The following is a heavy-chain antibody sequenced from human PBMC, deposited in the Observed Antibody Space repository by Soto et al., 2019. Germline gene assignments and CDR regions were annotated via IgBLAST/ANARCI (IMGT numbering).Heavy chain of an antibody. CDR2: INPNSGGT. D-gene: IGHD2-2*01. CDR3: AREISSCSSTSCYGDFDY. J-gene: IGHJ4*02. V-gene: IGHV1-2*04. Sequence: ASVKVSCKASGYTFTGYYMHWVRQAPGQGLEWMGWINPNSGGTNYAQKFQGWVTMTRDTSISTAYMELSRLRSDDTAVYYCAREISSCSSTSCYGDFDYWGQGTLVTVSS. CDR1: GYTFTGYY.